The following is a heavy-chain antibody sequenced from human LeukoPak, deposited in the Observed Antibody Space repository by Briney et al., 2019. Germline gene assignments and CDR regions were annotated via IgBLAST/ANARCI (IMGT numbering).Heavy chain of an antibody. CDR1: GYTFTGYY. CDR2: SNPNSGGT. J-gene: IGHJ4*02. D-gene: IGHD3-16*02. V-gene: IGHV1-2*02. Sequence: ASVKVSCKASGYTFTGYYRHWVRQAPRRGLEGMGWSNPNSGGTNYAQKFEGRVTMTRATTISTAYMELSRLRSDDTAVYYCAREQRSYRYGQSLGYWGQGTLVTVSS. CDR3: AREQRSYRYGQSLGY.